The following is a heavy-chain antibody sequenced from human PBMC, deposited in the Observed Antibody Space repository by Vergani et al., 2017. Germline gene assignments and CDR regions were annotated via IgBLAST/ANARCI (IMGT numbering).Heavy chain of an antibody. D-gene: IGHD3-3*01. Sequence: QVHLQESGPGLVKPSETLSLTCTVSGGSISSYYWSWIRQPPGKGLEWIGYIYYSGSTNYNPSLKSRVTISVDTSKNQFSLKLSSVTAADTAVYYCARVVSFGVVRVGWFDPWGQGTLVTVSS. CDR2: IYYSGST. CDR3: ARVVSFGVVRVGWFDP. J-gene: IGHJ5*02. V-gene: IGHV4-59*01. CDR1: GGSISSYY.